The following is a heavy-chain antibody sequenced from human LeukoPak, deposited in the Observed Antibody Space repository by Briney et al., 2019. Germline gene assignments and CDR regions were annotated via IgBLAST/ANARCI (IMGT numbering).Heavy chain of an antibody. CDR1: GFTFSTHW. CDR3: ARLRYSDV. V-gene: IGHV3-7*01. D-gene: IGHD1-14*01. Sequence: GGSLRLSCTASGFTFSTHWMTWVRQAPGKGLEWVANIKEDGSERNHVDSVKGRFTISRDNAKNSIYLDMNSLRDEDTAVYYCARLRYSDVWGQGTTVTVSS. J-gene: IGHJ6*02. CDR2: IKEDGSER.